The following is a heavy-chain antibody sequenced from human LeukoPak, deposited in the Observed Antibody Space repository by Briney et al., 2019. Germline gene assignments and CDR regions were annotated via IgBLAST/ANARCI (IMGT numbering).Heavy chain of an antibody. CDR3: ARERMATIFLNAFDI. CDR1: GFTFDDYA. V-gene: IGHV3-9*01. D-gene: IGHD5-24*01. CDR2: ISWNSGSI. Sequence: GRSLRLSCAASGFTFDDYAMHWVRQAPGKGLEWVSGISWNSGSIGYADSVKGRFTISRDNAKNSLYLQMDSLRAEDTAVYYCARERMATIFLNAFDIWGQGTMVTVSS. J-gene: IGHJ3*02.